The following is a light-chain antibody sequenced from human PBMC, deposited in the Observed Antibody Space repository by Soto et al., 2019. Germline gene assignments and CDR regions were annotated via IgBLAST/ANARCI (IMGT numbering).Light chain of an antibody. Sequence: DFQMTQSPSSLSASVGDRVTITCRASQGINNYLAWYQQRPGKAPTLLIYFASTLQSGVPSRFSGSGSGTDFTLTISSLQPEDVATYYCHKHGSAPVAFGQGTKVQI. J-gene: IGKJ1*01. CDR2: FAS. CDR1: QGINNY. CDR3: HKHGSAPVA. V-gene: IGKV1-27*01.